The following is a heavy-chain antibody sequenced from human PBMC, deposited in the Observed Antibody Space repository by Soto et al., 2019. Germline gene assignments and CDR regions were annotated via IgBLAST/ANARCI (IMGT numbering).Heavy chain of an antibody. CDR3: ARAELQLKDLRDGYNILFDY. V-gene: IGHV1-69*13. J-gene: IGHJ4*02. D-gene: IGHD5-12*01. CDR1: GGTFSSYA. CDR2: IIPIFGTA. Sequence: SVKVSCKASGGTFSSYAISWVRQAPGQGLEWMGGIIPIFGTANYAQKFQGRVTITADESTSTAYMELSSLRSEDTAVYYCARAELQLKDLRDGYNILFDYWGKGTLVTVS.